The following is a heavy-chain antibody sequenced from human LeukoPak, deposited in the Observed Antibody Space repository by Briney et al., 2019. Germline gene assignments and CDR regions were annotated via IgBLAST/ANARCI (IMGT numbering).Heavy chain of an antibody. D-gene: IGHD3-10*01. J-gene: IGHJ3*01. CDR3: ARCYGSGSYYSAWDAFDV. V-gene: IGHV3-64*01. CDR2: ISSNGRST. CDR1: GFTFSNHA. Sequence: GGSLRLSCAASGFTFSNHAMHWFRQAPGKGLEYVSAISSNGRSTYFASPAKGRFTISRDNSKNTVYLQMGSLRAEDMAVYYCARCYGSGSYYSAWDAFDVWGQGTMVTVSS.